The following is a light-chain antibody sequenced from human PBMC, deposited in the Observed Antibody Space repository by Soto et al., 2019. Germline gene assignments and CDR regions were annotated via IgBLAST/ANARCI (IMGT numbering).Light chain of an antibody. J-gene: IGLJ1*01. V-gene: IGLV2-11*01. CDR3: CSYAGSNSSV. Sequence: QSVLTQPRSVSGSPGQSVTISCAGTSSDVGGYDYVSWFQQHPGKAPKLMIYDVSKWPSGVPDRFSGSKSGNTASLTISGLQADDEADYYCCSYAGSNSSVFGGGTKVTVL. CDR1: SSDVGGYDY. CDR2: DVS.